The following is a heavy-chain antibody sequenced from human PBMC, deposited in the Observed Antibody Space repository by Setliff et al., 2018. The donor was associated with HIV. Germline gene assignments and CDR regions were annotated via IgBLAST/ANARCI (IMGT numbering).Heavy chain of an antibody. Sequence: GASVKVSCKASGYTFTSYGINWLRQGPGLGLEWMGWISGYNGNTNYAQKLQGRVTMTTDTSTNTAYMELSGLRSEDTAVYYCASSAVAGSTPVLIYYYYGMDVWGQGTAVTVSS. D-gene: IGHD6-19*01. CDR1: GYTFTSYG. CDR2: ISGYNGNT. CDR3: ASSAVAGSTPVLIYYYYGMDV. V-gene: IGHV1-18*01. J-gene: IGHJ6*02.